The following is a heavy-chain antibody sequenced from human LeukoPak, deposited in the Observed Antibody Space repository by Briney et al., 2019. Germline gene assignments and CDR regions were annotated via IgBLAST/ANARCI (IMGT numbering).Heavy chain of an antibody. CDR3: ARVERNWNYVRGFDY. J-gene: IGHJ4*02. V-gene: IGHV4-4*02. Sequence: SETLSLTCAVSGGSISSNNWWSWVRQSPGKGLEWIGEIYHSGSTNYSPSLKSRLTISVDTSKNQFSLHLSSVTAADTAVYYCARVERNWNYVRGFDYWGQGALVTVSS. D-gene: IGHD1-7*01. CDR2: IYHSGST. CDR1: GGSISSNNW.